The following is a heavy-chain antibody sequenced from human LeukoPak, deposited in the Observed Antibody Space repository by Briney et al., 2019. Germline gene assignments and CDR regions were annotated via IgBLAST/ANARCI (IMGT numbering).Heavy chain of an antibody. D-gene: IGHD1-14*01. Sequence: GGSLRLSCAASGFAFSSHSMNWVRQAPGKGLEWVSYIGTSSSPKYYADSVKGRFTISRDNDKNSIYLQMDSLRDEDTAVYYCARGNRGLSPDYWGQGTLVTVSS. CDR3: ARGNRGLSPDY. CDR1: GFAFSSHS. J-gene: IGHJ4*02. CDR2: IGTSSSPK. V-gene: IGHV3-48*02.